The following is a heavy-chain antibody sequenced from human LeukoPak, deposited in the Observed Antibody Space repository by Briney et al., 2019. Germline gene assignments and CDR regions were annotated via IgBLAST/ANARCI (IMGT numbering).Heavy chain of an antibody. CDR1: GYTFTDYY. J-gene: IGHJ4*02. D-gene: IGHD3-10*01. V-gene: IGHV1-46*01. Sequence: ASVKVSCKASGYTFTDYYVHWVRQAPGQGLEWMGIINPSGGSTSYAQKFQGRVTMTRDTSTSTVYMELSSLRSEDTAVYYCARERPSAFDYWGQGTLVTVSS. CDR3: ARERPSAFDY. CDR2: INPSGGST.